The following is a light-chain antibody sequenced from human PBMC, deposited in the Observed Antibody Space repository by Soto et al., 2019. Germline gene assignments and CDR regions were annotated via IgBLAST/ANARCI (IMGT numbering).Light chain of an antibody. CDR3: SSFVAGNNYCV. V-gene: IGLV2-8*01. CDR2: EVT. CDR1: SSDVGGYDY. Sequence: QSVLTQPPSASGSPGRSVTISCTGTSSDVGGYDYVSWFQQHPGKAPKLIIYEVTNRPSGVPDRFSASKSGNTASLTVSGLQAEDEADYYCSSFVAGNNYCVFGGGTKLTVL. J-gene: IGLJ3*02.